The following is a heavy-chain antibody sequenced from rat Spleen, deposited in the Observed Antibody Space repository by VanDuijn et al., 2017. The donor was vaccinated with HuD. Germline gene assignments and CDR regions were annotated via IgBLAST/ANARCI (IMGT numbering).Heavy chain of an antibody. D-gene: IGHD1-1*01. V-gene: IGHV5-25*01. J-gene: IGHJ2*01. CDR3: ARHPDYSNYFDY. CDR1: GFTFSSYD. CDR2: ISPSGSIT. Sequence: EVQLVESGGGLVQPGRSLKLSCSASGFTFSSYDMAWVRQAPTKGLEWVASISPSGSITYYRDSVKGRFTVSRDNAKSTLYLQMDSLRSEDTATYYCARHPDYSNYFDYWGQGVMVTVSS.